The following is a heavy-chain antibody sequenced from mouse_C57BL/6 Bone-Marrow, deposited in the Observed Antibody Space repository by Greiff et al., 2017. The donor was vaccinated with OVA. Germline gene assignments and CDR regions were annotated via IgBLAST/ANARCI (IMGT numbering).Heavy chain of an antibody. V-gene: IGHV14-3*01. J-gene: IGHJ1*03. CDR3: AREGIYDGYHWYFGV. CDR1: GFNIKNTY. D-gene: IGHD2-3*01. Sequence: VQLQQSVAELVRPGASVKLSCTASGFNIKNTYMHWLKQRPEQGLVWIGRIEPANGNTKYAPTLQGQASITADPSSNTPYLQLSSLTSEDTAIYYGAREGIYDGYHWYFGVWGTGTTVTVSS. CDR2: IEPANGNT.